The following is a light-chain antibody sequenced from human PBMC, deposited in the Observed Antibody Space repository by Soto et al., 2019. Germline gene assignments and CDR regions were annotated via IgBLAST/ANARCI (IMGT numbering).Light chain of an antibody. CDR3: AAWDGSLNGVV. CDR2: SSN. Sequence: QSVLTQPPSASGTPGQRVTISCSGSNSNIGSNTVNWYQQFPGAAPKLLVYSSNLRPSGVPDRVSGSKSGTSASLAISGLQSEDESDYYCAAWDGSLNGVVFGGGTKLTVL. V-gene: IGLV1-44*01. CDR1: NSNIGSNT. J-gene: IGLJ3*02.